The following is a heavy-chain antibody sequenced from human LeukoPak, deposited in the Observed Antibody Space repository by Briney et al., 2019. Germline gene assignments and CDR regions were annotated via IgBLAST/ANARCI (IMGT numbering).Heavy chain of an antibody. CDR2: ISSSSSYI. CDR3: ARVLESGFTMAQGY. CDR1: GFTFSSYS. D-gene: IGHD3-10*01. Sequence: PGGSLRLSCAASGFTFSSYSMNWARQAPGKGLEWVSSISSSSSYIYYADSVKGRFTISRDNAKNSLYLQMNSLRAEDTAVYYCARVLESGFTMAQGYWGQGTLVTVSS. V-gene: IGHV3-21*01. J-gene: IGHJ4*02.